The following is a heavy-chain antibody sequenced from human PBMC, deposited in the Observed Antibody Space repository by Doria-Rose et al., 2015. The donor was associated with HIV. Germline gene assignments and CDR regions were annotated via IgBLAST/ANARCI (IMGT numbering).Heavy chain of an antibody. J-gene: IGHJ4*02. CDR1: GVSLSSPGMG. CDR2: IFSDDER. V-gene: IGHV2-26*01. Sequence: QVTLKESGPVLVKPTETLTLTCTVSGVSLSSPGMGVSWIRQPPGKALARLANIFSDDERSYKTTLTSRLTISRGTSKSQVVLTMTDMDPVDTATYYCARIKSSRWYHKYYFDFWGQGTLVIVSA. D-gene: IGHD6-13*01. CDR3: ARIKSSRWYHKYYFDF.